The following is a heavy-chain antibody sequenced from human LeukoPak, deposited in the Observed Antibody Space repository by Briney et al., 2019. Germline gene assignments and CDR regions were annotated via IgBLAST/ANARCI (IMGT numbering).Heavy chain of an antibody. CDR1: GFTFSDYY. CDR2: ISSSGSTI. V-gene: IGHV3-11*01. J-gene: IGHJ5*02. Sequence: PGGSLRLSCAASGFTFSDYYMSWIRQAPGKGLEWVSYISSSGSTIYYADSVKGRFTISRDNAKNSLYLQTNSLRAEDTALYYCAKGDYGDYVVNWFDPWGQGTLVTVSS. D-gene: IGHD4-17*01. CDR3: AKGDYGDYVVNWFDP.